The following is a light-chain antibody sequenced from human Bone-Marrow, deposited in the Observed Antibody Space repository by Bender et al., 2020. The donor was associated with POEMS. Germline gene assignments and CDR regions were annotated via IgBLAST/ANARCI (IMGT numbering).Light chain of an antibody. CDR3: QVWDSSSEVI. Sequence: ARLTCGGNNIASKSVHWYQQKAGQAPVMVVYDDDDRPSGMSERISGSNSGNTATLTITTIEAGDEADYYCQVWDSSSEVIFGGGTKLTVL. V-gene: IGLV3-21*02. J-gene: IGLJ2*01. CDR2: DDD. CDR1: NIASKS.